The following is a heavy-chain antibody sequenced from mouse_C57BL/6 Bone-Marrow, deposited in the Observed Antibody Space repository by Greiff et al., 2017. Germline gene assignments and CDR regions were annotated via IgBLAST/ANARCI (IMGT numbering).Heavy chain of an antibody. CDR2: IRSKSNNYAT. CDR3: VRRGGNFGGFAY. CDR1: GFSFNTYA. D-gene: IGHD2-1*01. Sequence: DVMLVESGGGLVQPKGSLKLSCAASGFSFNTYAMNWVRQAPGKGLEWVARIRSKSNNYATYYADSVKDRFTISRDDSESMLYLQMNNLKTEDTAMYYCVRRGGNFGGFAYWGQGTLVTVSA. V-gene: IGHV10-1*01. J-gene: IGHJ3*01.